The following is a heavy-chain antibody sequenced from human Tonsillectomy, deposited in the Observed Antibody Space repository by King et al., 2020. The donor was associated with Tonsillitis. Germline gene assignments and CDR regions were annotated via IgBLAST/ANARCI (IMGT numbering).Heavy chain of an antibody. J-gene: IGHJ4*02. V-gene: IGHV3-48*01. CDR1: GFTFSSYS. D-gene: IGHD3/OR15-3a*01. Sequence: EVQLVESGGGLVQPGGSLRLSCAASGFTFSSYSMNWVRQAPGKGLEWISYISSSSSIIFYADSVKGRFTISRDNAQHSLYLQMNSLRAEDTAVYYCARDKDWAFDYWGQGTLVTVSS. CDR3: ARDKDWAFDY. CDR2: ISSSSSII.